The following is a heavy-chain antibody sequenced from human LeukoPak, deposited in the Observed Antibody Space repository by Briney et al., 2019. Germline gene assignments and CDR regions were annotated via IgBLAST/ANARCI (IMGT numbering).Heavy chain of an antibody. CDR2: IHHSGYS. CDR3: ARESSYYYDSSGYYPFDY. J-gene: IGHJ4*02. D-gene: IGHD3-22*01. Sequence: SETLSLTCTVSGGSISSSYWNWIRQPPGKGLQWIGFIHHSGYSDFNPSLKSRVTISVDASKNQFSLKLSSVTAADTAVYYCARESSYYYDSSGYYPFDYWGQGTLVTVSS. V-gene: IGHV4-59*12. CDR1: GGSISSSY.